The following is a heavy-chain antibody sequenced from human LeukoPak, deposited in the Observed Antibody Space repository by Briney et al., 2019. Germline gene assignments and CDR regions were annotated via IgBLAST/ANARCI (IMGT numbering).Heavy chain of an antibody. D-gene: IGHD3-3*01. CDR2: ISGSGGST. V-gene: IGHV3-23*01. J-gene: IGHJ4*02. CDR3: AKAPFGVVITLFDY. CDR1: GFTFSSYA. Sequence: GGSLRLSCAASGFTFSSYAMSWVRQAPGKGLEWVSAISGSGGSTYYADSVKGRFTISRDNAKNSLYLQMNSLRAEDTALYYCAKAPFGVVITLFDYWGQGTLVTVSS.